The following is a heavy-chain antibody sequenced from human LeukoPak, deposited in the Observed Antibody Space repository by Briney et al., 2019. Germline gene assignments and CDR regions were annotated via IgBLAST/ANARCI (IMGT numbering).Heavy chain of an antibody. V-gene: IGHV4-59*12. CDR2: MYYTGNT. CDR3: ARVLAAAGNNWFDP. J-gene: IGHJ5*02. CDR1: GGSFSGYY. Sequence: PSETLSLTCAVYGGSFSGYYWSWIRQPPGKGLEWIAYMYYTGNTYYNPSLKSRVTISVDTSKNQFSLKLSSVTAADTAMYYCARVLAAAGNNWFDPWGQGTLVTVSS. D-gene: IGHD6-13*01.